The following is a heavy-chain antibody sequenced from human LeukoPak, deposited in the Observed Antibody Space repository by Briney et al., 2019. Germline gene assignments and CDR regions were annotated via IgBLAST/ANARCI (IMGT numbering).Heavy chain of an antibody. V-gene: IGHV1-18*01. Sequence: ASVKVSCKASGYTFTSYGISWVRQAPGQGLERMGWISAYNGNTNYAQKLQGRVTMTTDTSTSTAYMELRSLRSDDTAVYYCAREPPLWFGELSLDYWGQGTLVTVSS. CDR2: ISAYNGNT. J-gene: IGHJ4*02. CDR1: GYTFTSYG. D-gene: IGHD3-10*01. CDR3: AREPPLWFGELSLDY.